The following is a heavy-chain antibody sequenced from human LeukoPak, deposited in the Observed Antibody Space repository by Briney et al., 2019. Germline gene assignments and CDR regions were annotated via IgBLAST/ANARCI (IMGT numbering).Heavy chain of an antibody. V-gene: IGHV1-2*02. CDR1: GYTFTGYY. J-gene: IGHJ5*02. Sequence: ASVKVSCKASGYTFTGYYMHWVLQAPGQGLEWMGWINPNSGGTNYAQKFQGRVTMTRDTSISTAYMELSRLRSDDTAVYYCARDGGAYCSSTSCENWFDPWGQGTLVTVSS. D-gene: IGHD2-2*01. CDR2: INPNSGGT. CDR3: ARDGGAYCSSTSCENWFDP.